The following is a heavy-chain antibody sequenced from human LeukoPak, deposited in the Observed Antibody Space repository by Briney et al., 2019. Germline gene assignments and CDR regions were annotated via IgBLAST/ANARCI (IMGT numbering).Heavy chain of an antibody. CDR3: ARVRPLLAFDI. Sequence: GGSLRLSCAASGFTFSSYWMHWVRQAPGKGLVWVSRIYSEWSSTSYADSVKGRFTISRDNAKSTLYLQMNSLRAEDTAVYYCARVRPLLAFDIWGQGTMVTASS. D-gene: IGHD2/OR15-2a*01. CDR1: GFTFSSYW. CDR2: IYSEWSST. V-gene: IGHV3-74*01. J-gene: IGHJ3*02.